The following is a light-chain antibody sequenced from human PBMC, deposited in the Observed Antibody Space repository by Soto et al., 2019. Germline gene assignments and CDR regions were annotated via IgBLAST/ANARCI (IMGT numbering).Light chain of an antibody. J-gene: IGLJ1*01. CDR1: SSDVGGYDY. CDR2: EVT. V-gene: IGLV2-8*01. Sequence: QSVLTQPPSASGSPGQSVTISCTGTSSDVGGYDYVSWYQQQPGKAPKLMIYEVTIRPSGVSDRFSGSKSGNTASLTVSGLQAEDEADYYCSSYTGGNPSYVFGTGTKLTVL. CDR3: SSYTGGNPSYV.